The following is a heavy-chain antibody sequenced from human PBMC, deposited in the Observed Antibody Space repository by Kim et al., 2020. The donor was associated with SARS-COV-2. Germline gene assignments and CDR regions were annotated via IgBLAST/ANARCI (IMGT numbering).Heavy chain of an antibody. CDR3: AREALSSAHIEY. Sequence: GGSLRLSCEASGFTFSNYEFNWVRQAPGKGLEWLSFITTGGAVYYADSIKGRFTISRDNAKNSLYLQMNSVRPEDTAIYYCAREALSSAHIEYWGQGTLATVSS. CDR1: GFTFSNYE. CDR2: ITTGGAV. J-gene: IGHJ4*02. D-gene: IGHD3-10*01. V-gene: IGHV3-48*03.